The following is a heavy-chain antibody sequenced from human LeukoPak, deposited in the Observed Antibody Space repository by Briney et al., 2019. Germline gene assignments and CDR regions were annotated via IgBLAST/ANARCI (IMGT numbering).Heavy chain of an antibody. CDR3: ATLPDGRWLQSDY. D-gene: IGHD5-24*01. J-gene: IGHJ4*02. CDR2: IIPIFGTA. Sequence: SVKVSCKASGGTFSSYAISWVRQAPGQGREWMGGIIPIFGTANYAQKFQGRVTITTDESTSTAYMELSSLRSEDTAVYYCATLPDGRWLQSDYWGQGTLVSVSS. CDR1: GGTFSSYA. V-gene: IGHV1-69*05.